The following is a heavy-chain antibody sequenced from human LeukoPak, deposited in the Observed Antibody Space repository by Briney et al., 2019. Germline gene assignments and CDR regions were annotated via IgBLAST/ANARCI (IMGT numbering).Heavy chain of an antibody. Sequence: GGSLRLSCAASGFTFSSYSMNWVRQAPGKGLEWVSSISSSSSYIYYADSVKGRFTISRDNAKNSLYLQMNSLRAEDTAVYYCAKADWGIKAPLDYWGQGTLVTVSS. J-gene: IGHJ4*02. V-gene: IGHV3-21*01. CDR3: AKADWGIKAPLDY. D-gene: IGHD3-16*01. CDR2: ISSSSSYI. CDR1: GFTFSSYS.